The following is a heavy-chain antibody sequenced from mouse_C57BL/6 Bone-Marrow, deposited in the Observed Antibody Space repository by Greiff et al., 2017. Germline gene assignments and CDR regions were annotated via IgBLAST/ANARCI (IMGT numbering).Heavy chain of an antibody. J-gene: IGHJ3*01. CDR1: GYTFTSYG. CDR3: AGEGESSY. Sequence: QVQLQQSGAELARPGASVKLSCKASGYTFTSYGISWVKQRPGQGLEWIGEIYPRSGNTYYNEKFKGKDTLTADKSSSTAYMELRSLTSEDSAVYFCAGEGESSYWGQGTLVTVSA. CDR2: IYPRSGNT. V-gene: IGHV1-81*01.